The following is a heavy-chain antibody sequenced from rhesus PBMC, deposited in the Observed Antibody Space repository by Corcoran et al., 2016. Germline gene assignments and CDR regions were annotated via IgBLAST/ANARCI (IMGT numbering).Heavy chain of an antibody. CDR3: AKAGYSNSYFDY. Sequence: QLVQSRAEGKWPEESLKISFKTCGYSSTSYWISWGRKMPGKGLEWMGTIDPSNSATKYSPSFQGQVTISADKSISTAYLQWSSLKASDTATYYCAKAGYSNSYFDYWGQGVLVTVSS. CDR1: GYSSTSYW. CDR2: IDPSNSAT. D-gene: IGHD4-23*01. J-gene: IGHJ4*01. V-gene: IGHV5-20*02.